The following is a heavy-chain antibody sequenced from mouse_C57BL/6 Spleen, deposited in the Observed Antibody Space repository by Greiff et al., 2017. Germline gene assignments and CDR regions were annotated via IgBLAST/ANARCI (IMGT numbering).Heavy chain of an antibody. CDR2: IHPNSGST. J-gene: IGHJ1*03. Sequence: QVQLQQPGAELVKPGASVKLSCKASGYTFTSYWMHWVKQRPGQGLEWIGMIHPNSGSTNYNEKFKGKSTLTVDKSSSTAYMQLSSLTSEDSAVYYCARRTDWYFDVGGTGTTVTVSS. V-gene: IGHV1-64*01. CDR1: GYTFTSYW. CDR3: ARRTDWYFDV.